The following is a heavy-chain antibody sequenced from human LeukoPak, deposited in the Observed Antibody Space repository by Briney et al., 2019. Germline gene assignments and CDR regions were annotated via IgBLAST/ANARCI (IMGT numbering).Heavy chain of an antibody. V-gene: IGHV3-53*04. CDR2: IYSGGST. Sequence: GGSLRLSCAASGFTVSSNYMSWVRQAPGTGLEWVSVIYSGGSTYYADSVKGRFNISRHNSKNTLYLQMNSLRAEDTAVYYCARTERRGSYFDYWGQGTLVTVSS. J-gene: IGHJ4*02. CDR1: GFTVSSNY. D-gene: IGHD1-26*01. CDR3: ARTERRGSYFDY.